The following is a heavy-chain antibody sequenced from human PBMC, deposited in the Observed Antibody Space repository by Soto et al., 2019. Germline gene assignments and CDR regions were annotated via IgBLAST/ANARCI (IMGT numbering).Heavy chain of an antibody. V-gene: IGHV4-30-4*01. J-gene: IGHJ5*02. Sequence: SETLSLTCTVSGGSISSGDYYWSWIRQPPGKGLEWIGYIYYSGSTYYNPSLKSRVTISVDTSKNQFSLKLSSVTAADTAVYYCAREVSGVTIFGVPYTGNWFDPWGQGTLVTVSS. D-gene: IGHD3-3*01. CDR1: GGSISSGDYY. CDR2: IYYSGST. CDR3: AREVSGVTIFGVPYTGNWFDP.